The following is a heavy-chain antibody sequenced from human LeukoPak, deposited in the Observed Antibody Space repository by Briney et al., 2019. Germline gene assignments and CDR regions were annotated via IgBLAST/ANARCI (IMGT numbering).Heavy chain of an antibody. V-gene: IGHV4-39*01. D-gene: IGHD6-19*01. Sequence: SEALSLTCTVSGVSISSSNSYWGWIRQPPGKGLEWIGSIYYSGSTYYNPSLKSRVTISVDTSKNQFSLKLSSVTAADTAVYYCGAQVLNSGFDYWGQGTLVTVSS. CDR1: GVSISSSNSY. CDR3: GAQVLNSGFDY. CDR2: IYYSGST. J-gene: IGHJ4*02.